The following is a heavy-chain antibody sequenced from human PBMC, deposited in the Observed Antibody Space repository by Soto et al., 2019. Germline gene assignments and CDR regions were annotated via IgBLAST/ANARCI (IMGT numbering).Heavy chain of an antibody. CDR3: ANDFRVPAAWYYYYHGMDV. D-gene: IGHD2-2*01. V-gene: IGHV1-69*13. J-gene: IGHJ6*02. CDR1: GDTFSSYS. CDR2: IIPVFGSA. Sequence: SVKVSCKASGDTFSSYSITWVRQAPGQGLEWMGGIIPVFGSANYAQKFQGRVTITADESTSTAYMELNSLRAEDTAVYYCANDFRVPAAWYYYYHGMDVWGQGTTVTVSS.